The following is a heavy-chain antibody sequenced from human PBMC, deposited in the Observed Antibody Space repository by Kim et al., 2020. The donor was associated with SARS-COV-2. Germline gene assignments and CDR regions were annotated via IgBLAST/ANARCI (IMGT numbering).Heavy chain of an antibody. Sequence: SETLSLTCTVSGGSISSSSYYWGWIRQPPGKGLEWIGSIYYSGSTYYNPSLKSRVTISVDTSKNQFSLKLSSVTAADTAVYYCAREDYYDSSGATGQTYAEYFQHWGQGTLVTVSS. J-gene: IGHJ1*01. CDR2: IYYSGST. V-gene: IGHV4-39*07. D-gene: IGHD3-22*01. CDR1: GGSISSSSYY. CDR3: AREDYYDSSGATGQTYAEYFQH.